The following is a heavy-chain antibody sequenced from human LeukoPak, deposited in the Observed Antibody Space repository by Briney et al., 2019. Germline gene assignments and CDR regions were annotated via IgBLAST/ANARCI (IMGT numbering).Heavy chain of an antibody. J-gene: IGHJ4*02. CDR2: INTNTGNP. D-gene: IGHD4-23*01. V-gene: IGHV7-4-1*02. Sequence: ASEKVSCKASGYTFTHYAINWVRQAPGQGLEWMGWINTNTGNPTYAQAFSGRIVFSLDTSVSTAFLQISSLKAEDTAVYYCARDLYGGNFFDDWAQGTLVTVSS. CDR1: GYTFTHYA. CDR3: ARDLYGGNFFDD.